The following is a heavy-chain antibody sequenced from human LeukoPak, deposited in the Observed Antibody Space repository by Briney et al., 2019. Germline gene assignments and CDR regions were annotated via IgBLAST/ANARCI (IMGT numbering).Heavy chain of an antibody. CDR3: VRYCSSVSCYNYYGMDV. J-gene: IGHJ6*02. CDR1: GGSISSSTYY. D-gene: IGHD2-2*02. Sequence: SETLSLTCTVSGGSISSSTYYWAWIRQPPGKGLEWIGSIYYSGSTYYSPSLKSRVTISVDTSKNQFSLKLSSVTAAGTAVYYSVRYCSSVSCYNYYGMDVWGQGITVTVSS. V-gene: IGHV4-39*01. CDR2: IYYSGST.